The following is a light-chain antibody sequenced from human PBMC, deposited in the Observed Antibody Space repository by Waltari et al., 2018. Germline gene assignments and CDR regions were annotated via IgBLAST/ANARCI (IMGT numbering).Light chain of an antibody. CDR1: QSVTTT. V-gene: IGKV3-15*01. CDR2: GAS. CDR3: QQYHQRPPWT. J-gene: IGKJ1*01. Sequence: VLTQFPDTLSVSPGERATLSSRARQSVTTTLPWYQQKPGMPPRLLIYGASTRATGVPARFSGSGSGTEFTLIISSLQSEDFAVYYCQQYHQRPPWTFGQGTKVEIK.